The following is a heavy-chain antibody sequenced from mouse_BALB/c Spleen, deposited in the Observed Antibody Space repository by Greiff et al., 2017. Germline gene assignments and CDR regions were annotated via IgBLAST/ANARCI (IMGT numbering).Heavy chain of an antibody. CDR3: ARGGTTVVAGGFDY. CDR2: INPYNDGT. V-gene: IGHV1-14*01. Sequence: VQLKESGPELVKPGASVKMSCKASGYTFTSYVMHWVKQKPGQGLEWIGYINPYNDGTKYNEKFKGKATLTSDKSSSTAYMELSSLTSEDSAVYYCARGGTTVVAGGFDYWGQGTTLTVSS. CDR1: GYTFTSYV. D-gene: IGHD1-1*01. J-gene: IGHJ2*01.